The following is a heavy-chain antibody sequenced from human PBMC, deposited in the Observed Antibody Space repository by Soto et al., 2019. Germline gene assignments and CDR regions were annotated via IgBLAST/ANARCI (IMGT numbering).Heavy chain of an antibody. D-gene: IGHD4-17*01. CDR2: IKSKSDGGTT. J-gene: IGHJ4*02. CDR1: GFTFSNAW. CDR3: ATGANSFTVP. Sequence: PGGSLRLSCAASGFTFSNAWMSWVRQAPGKGLEWVGRIKSKSDGGTTDYAAPVKGRFTISRDDSKNTLYLQMDSLKTEDTAVYYCATGANSFTVPWGQGTLVTVSS. V-gene: IGHV3-15*01.